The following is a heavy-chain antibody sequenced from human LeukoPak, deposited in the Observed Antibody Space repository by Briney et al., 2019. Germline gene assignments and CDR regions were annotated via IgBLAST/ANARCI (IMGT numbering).Heavy chain of an antibody. V-gene: IGHV1-3*01. D-gene: IGHD3-9*01. CDR2: INAGNGNT. Sequence: ASVKVSCKASGYTFTSYAMHWVRQAPGQRLEWMGWINAGNGNTKYSQKFQGRVTITRDTSASTAYMELSSLRSEDTAVYYCARVPLTYYDILTGAYYGMDVRGQGTTVTVSS. CDR3: ARVPLTYYDILTGAYYGMDV. CDR1: GYTFTSYA. J-gene: IGHJ6*02.